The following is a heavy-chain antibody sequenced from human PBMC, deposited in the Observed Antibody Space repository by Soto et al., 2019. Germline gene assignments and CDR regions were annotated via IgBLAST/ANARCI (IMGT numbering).Heavy chain of an antibody. V-gene: IGHV3-49*03. D-gene: IGHD6-19*01. CDR3: AREGLAVAGGFDY. J-gene: IGHJ4*02. Sequence: GGPLRLSFTASGFTFGDYAMSWFRQATGKGLEWVGFIRSKVHVGTTEYAASVKGRFTISRDDSKSIAYLQMNSLKNEDTALYYCAREGLAVAGGFDYWRQGTQVTVSS. CDR2: IRSKVHVGTT. CDR1: GFTFGDYA.